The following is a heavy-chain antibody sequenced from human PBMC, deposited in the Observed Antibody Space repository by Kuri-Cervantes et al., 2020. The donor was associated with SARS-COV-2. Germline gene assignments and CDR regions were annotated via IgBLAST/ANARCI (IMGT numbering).Heavy chain of an antibody. D-gene: IGHD2-21*02. Sequence: GESLKISCAASRFMFSCDRMNWVRQAPGKGLEWVAVISYDGSNKYYADSVKGRFTISRDNSKNTLYLQMNSLRAEDTAVYYCARDGGSIVVVTADYYYYMDVWGKGTTVTVSS. V-gene: IGHV3-30*03. J-gene: IGHJ6*03. CDR3: ARDGGSIVVVTADYYYYMDV. CDR1: RFMFSCDR. CDR2: ISYDGSNK.